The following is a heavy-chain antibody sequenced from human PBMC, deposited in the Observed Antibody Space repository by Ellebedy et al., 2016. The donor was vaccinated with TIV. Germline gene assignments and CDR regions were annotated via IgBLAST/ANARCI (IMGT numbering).Heavy chain of an antibody. CDR3: AREGAFQLLTYFAL. J-gene: IGHJ2*01. CDR1: GCSVSRHD. V-gene: IGHV4-4*07. CDR2: INTSGSA. Sequence: MPSETLSLTCRVSGCSVSRHDWSWIRQPAGKRLEWIWLINTSGSANYNPSLKSRVTMSLDTSKNQFSLILNSVTAADTAVYYCAREGAFQLLTYFALWGRGTLVTVSS. D-gene: IGHD1-26*01.